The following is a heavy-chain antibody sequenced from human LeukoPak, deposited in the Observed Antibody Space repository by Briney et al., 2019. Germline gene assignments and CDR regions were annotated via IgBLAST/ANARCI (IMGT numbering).Heavy chain of an antibody. CDR2: IYSGGST. CDR1: GIIVSNNY. J-gene: IGHJ4*02. D-gene: IGHD4-23*01. CDR3: TTDFLRWAYYFDY. Sequence: GGSLRLSCAASGIIVSNNYMSWVRQAPGKGLEWVSVIYSGGSTYYADSVKGRFTISRDNSKNTLYLQMNSLKTEDTAVYYCTTDFLRWAYYFDYWGQGTLVTVSS. V-gene: IGHV3-66*01.